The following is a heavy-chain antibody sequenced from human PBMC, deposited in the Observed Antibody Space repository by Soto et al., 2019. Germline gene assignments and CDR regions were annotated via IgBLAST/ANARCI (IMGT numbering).Heavy chain of an antibody. CDR1: GVTVSSNY. D-gene: IGHD5-18*01. V-gene: IGHV3-66*04. Sequence: EVQLVESGGGLVQPGGSLRLSCAASGVTVSSNYMSWVRQAPGKGLEWVSVIYSGGSTYYADSVKGRFTISRDNSKNTMYLQMNSLRAEDTAVYYCARHGDNYGGGYFDYWGQGTLVTVS. CDR3: ARHGDNYGGGYFDY. CDR2: IYSGGST. J-gene: IGHJ4*02.